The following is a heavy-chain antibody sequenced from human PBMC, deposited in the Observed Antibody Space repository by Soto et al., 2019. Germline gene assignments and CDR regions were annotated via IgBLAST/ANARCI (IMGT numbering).Heavy chain of an antibody. CDR2: IYYSGST. CDR3: TRGYTNFHY. J-gene: IGHJ4*02. V-gene: IGHV4-59*01. CDR1: GGSINNYY. Sequence: QVQLQESGPGLVKPSETLSLTCTVSGGSINNYYWSWIRQPPGKGLEWIGHIYYSGSTNYNPSLKSRVTVSVDTSKRQFSLKLTSVATADTAVYYCTRGYTNFHYWGQGTLVTVSS. D-gene: IGHD5-18*01.